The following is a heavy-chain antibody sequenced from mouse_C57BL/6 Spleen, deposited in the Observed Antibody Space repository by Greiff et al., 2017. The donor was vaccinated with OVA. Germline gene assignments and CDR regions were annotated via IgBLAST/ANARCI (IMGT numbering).Heavy chain of an antibody. CDR2: ISYDGSN. CDR1: GYSITSGYY. CDR3: ARRELGRGYFDY. Sequence: DVKLQESGPGLVKPSQSLSLTCSVTGYSITSGYYWNWIRQFPGNKLEWMGYISYDGSNNYNPSLKNRISITRDTSKNQFFLKLNSVTTEDTATYYCARRELGRGYFDYWGQGTTLTVSS. J-gene: IGHJ2*01. D-gene: IGHD4-1*01. V-gene: IGHV3-6*01.